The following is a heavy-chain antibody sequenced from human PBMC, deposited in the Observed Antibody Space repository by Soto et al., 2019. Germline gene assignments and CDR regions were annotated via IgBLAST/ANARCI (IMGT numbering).Heavy chain of an antibody. J-gene: IGHJ6*02. V-gene: IGHV4-39*01. CDR3: ARHCGEGGDITGTTPSLYYYYGMDV. D-gene: IGHD1-20*01. CDR2: IYYSGST. CDR1: GGSISSSSYY. Sequence: SETLSLTCTVSGGSISSSSYYWGWIRQPPGKGLEWIGSIYYSGSTYYNPSLKSRVTISVDTSKNQFSLKLGSVTAADTAVYYCARHCGEGGDITGTTPSLYYYYGMDVWGQGTTVTVSS.